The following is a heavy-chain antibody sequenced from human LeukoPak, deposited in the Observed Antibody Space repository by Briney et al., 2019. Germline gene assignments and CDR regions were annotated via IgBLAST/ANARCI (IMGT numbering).Heavy chain of an antibody. CDR2: IYTSGST. Sequence: SQTLSLTCTVSGGSISSGSYYWSWIRQPAGKGLEWIGRIYTSGSTNYNPSLKSRVTISVDTSKNQFSLKLSSVTAADTAVYYCARVWDYYYYMDVWGKGTTVTVSS. CDR3: ARVWDYYYYMDV. CDR1: GGSISSGSYY. D-gene: IGHD3-16*01. V-gene: IGHV4-61*02. J-gene: IGHJ6*03.